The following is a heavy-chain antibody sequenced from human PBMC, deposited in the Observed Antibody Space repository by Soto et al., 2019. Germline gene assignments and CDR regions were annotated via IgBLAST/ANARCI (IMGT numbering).Heavy chain of an antibody. Sequence: GGSLRLSCAASGFTFSSYAMHWVRQAPGKGLEYVSAISSNGGSTYYANSVKGRFTISRDNSKNTLYLQMGSLRAEDMAVYYCARDRRLTVTPNYFDYWGQGTLVTVSS. CDR3: ARDRRLTVTPNYFDY. J-gene: IGHJ4*02. V-gene: IGHV3-64*01. CDR1: GFTFSSYA. D-gene: IGHD4-17*01. CDR2: ISSNGGST.